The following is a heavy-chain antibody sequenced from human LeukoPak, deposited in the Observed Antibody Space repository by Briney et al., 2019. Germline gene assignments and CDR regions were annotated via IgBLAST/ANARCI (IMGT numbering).Heavy chain of an antibody. CDR1: GGSISSYY. V-gene: IGHV4-59*08. CDR2: IYYSGST. CDR3: ARQPNHYDSSGYYYRAFDI. J-gene: IGHJ3*02. Sequence: PSETLSLTCTVSGGSISSYYWSWIRQPPGKGLEWIGYIYYSGSTNYNPSLKSRVTISVDTSKNQFSLKLSSVTAADTAVYYCARQPNHYDSSGYYYRAFDIWGQGTMVTVSS. D-gene: IGHD3-22*01.